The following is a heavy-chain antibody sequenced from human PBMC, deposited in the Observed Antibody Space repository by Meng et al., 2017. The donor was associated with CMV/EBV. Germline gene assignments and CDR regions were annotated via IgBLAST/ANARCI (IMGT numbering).Heavy chain of an antibody. CDR3: ARDLYDDFWSGYYFYYGMDV. J-gene: IGHJ6*02. CDR1: GGTFSSYA. V-gene: IGHV1-69*10. Sequence: SVKVSCKASGGTFSSYAISWVRQAPGQGLEWMGGIIPILGIANYAQKFQGRVTITADKSTSTAYMELSRLRSDDTAVYYCARDLYDDFWSGYYFYYGMDVWGQGTTVTVSS. D-gene: IGHD3-3*01. CDR2: IIPILGIA.